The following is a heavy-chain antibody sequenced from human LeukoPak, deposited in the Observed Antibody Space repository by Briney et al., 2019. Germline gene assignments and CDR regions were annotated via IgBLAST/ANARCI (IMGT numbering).Heavy chain of an antibody. CDR3: ARDSGWELKQYYFDH. D-gene: IGHD1-26*01. Sequence: ASVKVSCKASGNTFTSYGINWVRQAPGQGLEWMGWISVYNGYTGYAQKFQGRVTMTTDTSTRTTYMELRGLKSDDTAVYYCARDSGWELKQYYFDHWGQGTLVTVSS. V-gene: IGHV1-18*01. J-gene: IGHJ4*02. CDR2: ISVYNGYT. CDR1: GNTFTSYG.